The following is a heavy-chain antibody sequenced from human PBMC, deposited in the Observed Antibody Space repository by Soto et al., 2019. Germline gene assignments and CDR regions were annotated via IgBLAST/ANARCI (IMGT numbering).Heavy chain of an antibody. V-gene: IGHV3-30*18. D-gene: IGHD6-6*01. CDR1: GFTFSSYG. CDR2: ISYDGSNK. Sequence: GGSLRLSCAASGFTFSSYGMHWVRQAPGKGLEWVAVISYDGSNKYYADSVKGRFTISRDNSKNTLYLQMNSLRAEDTAVYYCAKDRAARSCMDVWGQGTTVTVS. J-gene: IGHJ6*02. CDR3: AKDRAARSCMDV.